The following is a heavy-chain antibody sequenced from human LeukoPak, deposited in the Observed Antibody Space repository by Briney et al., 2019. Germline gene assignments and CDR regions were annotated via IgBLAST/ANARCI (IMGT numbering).Heavy chain of an antibody. D-gene: IGHD2-2*01. V-gene: IGHV4-4*07. Sequence: SETLSLTCTVSGGSISTYNWSWIRLPAGKGLDWIGRIHASGSTNFNPSLKSRVTMSVDTSENQFSLKLSSVTAADTAVYYCAREYCSSIRCYWVDSWGQGTLVTVSS. CDR1: GGSISTYN. CDR2: IHASGST. J-gene: IGHJ4*02. CDR3: AREYCSSIRCYWVDS.